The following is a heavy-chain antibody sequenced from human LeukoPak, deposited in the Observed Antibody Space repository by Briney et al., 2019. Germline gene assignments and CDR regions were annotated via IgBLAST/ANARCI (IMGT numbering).Heavy chain of an antibody. Sequence: SETLSLTCAVYGGSFSGYYWSWIRQPPGKGLEWIGEINHRGSTNYNSSLKSRVIISVDTSKDHFSLKLSSVTAADTAVYYCARRPSSMAVAAPRHFDYWGQGTLVTVSS. D-gene: IGHD6-19*01. CDR1: GGSFSGYY. CDR2: INHRGST. J-gene: IGHJ4*02. CDR3: ARRPSSMAVAAPRHFDY. V-gene: IGHV4-34*01.